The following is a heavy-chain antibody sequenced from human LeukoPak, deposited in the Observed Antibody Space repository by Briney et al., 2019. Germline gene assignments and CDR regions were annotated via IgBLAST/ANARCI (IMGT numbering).Heavy chain of an antibody. J-gene: IGHJ5*02. CDR2: ISSSSSYI. CDR1: GFTFSSYS. D-gene: IGHD6-13*01. CDR3: ARDHSGIAAAVNWFDP. V-gene: IGHV3-21*01. Sequence: GGSLRLSCAASGFTFSSYSMNWVRQAPGKGLEWVSSISSSSSYIYYADSVKGRFTISRDNAKNSLYLQMNSLRAEDTAVYYCARDHSGIAAAVNWFDPWGQGTLATVSS.